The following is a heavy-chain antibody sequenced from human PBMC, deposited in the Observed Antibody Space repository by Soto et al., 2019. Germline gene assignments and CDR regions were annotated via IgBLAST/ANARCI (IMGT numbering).Heavy chain of an antibody. Sequence: QVQLQESGPGLVKPSETLSLTCTVSGGSVSSGSYYWSWIRQPPGKGLEWIGYIYYSGSTNYNPSLKSRVTISVDTSKNQFSLKLSSVTAADTAVYYCARVPRSVVVVAATRNWFDPWGQGTLVTVSS. CDR2: IYYSGST. CDR3: ARVPRSVVVVAATRNWFDP. V-gene: IGHV4-61*01. D-gene: IGHD2-15*01. J-gene: IGHJ5*02. CDR1: GGSVSSGSYY.